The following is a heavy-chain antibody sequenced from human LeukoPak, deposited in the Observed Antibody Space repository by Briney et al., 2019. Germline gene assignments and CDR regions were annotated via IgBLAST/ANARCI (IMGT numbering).Heavy chain of an antibody. CDR3: ASPGRRYYGSGSYYKS. CDR1: GGSVSGYY. J-gene: IGHJ4*02. D-gene: IGHD3-10*01. Sequence: SETLSLTCSVFGGSVSGYYWSWIGQPPGKGLGWIGKINLSGRTNYNPSLRSRVTISVDRSKNKFSLRLTSLTAPNTAVYYCASPGRRYYGSGSYYKSWGQGTLVTVSS. V-gene: IGHV4-34*01. CDR2: INLSGRT.